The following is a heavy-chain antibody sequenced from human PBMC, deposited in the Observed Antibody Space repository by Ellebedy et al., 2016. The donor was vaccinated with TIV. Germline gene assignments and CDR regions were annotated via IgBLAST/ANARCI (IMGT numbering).Heavy chain of an antibody. J-gene: IGHJ4*02. CDR1: GYTFTSYF. V-gene: IGHV1-46*01. CDR2: INPIGGST. CDR3: VRDLSTADYRDY. D-gene: IGHD4-11*01. Sequence: ASVKVSCKASGYTFTSYFIYWVRQAPGQGLEWMGVINPIGGSTTYAQKFQGRVAMTRDTSTSTVYMELGSLRSEDTAVYYCVRDLSTADYRDYWGQGTLVTVSS.